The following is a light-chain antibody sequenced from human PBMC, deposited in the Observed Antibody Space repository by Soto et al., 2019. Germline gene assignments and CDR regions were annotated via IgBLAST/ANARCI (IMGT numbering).Light chain of an antibody. CDR3: QQYITSPQVT. V-gene: IGKV3-15*01. Sequence: EIPMTQSPATLSVAPGERATLSCRASQSVSSNLAWYQQKPGQAPRLLIYGASTRVTGVPARFSGSGSVTEFNLTISSLQSEDFAVYCCQQYITSPQVTFGRGTKV. J-gene: IGKJ4*01. CDR1: QSVSSN. CDR2: GAS.